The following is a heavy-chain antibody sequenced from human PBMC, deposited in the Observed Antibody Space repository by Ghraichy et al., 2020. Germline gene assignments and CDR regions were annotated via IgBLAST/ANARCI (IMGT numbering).Heavy chain of an antibody. J-gene: IGHJ5*02. CDR2: IYYSGST. Sequence: SETLSLTCTVSGGSISSSSYYWGWIRQPPGKGLEWIGSIYYSGSTYYNPSLKSRVTISVDTSKNQFSLKLSSVTAADTAVYYCARHIVVVITPHNWFDPWGQGTLVTVSS. V-gene: IGHV4-39*01. CDR1: GGSISSSSYY. D-gene: IGHD3-22*01. CDR3: ARHIVVVITPHNWFDP.